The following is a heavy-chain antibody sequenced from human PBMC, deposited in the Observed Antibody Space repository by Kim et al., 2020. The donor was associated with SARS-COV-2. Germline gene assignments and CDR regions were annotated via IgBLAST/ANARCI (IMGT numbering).Heavy chain of an antibody. CDR2: INTNTGNP. CDR1: GYTFTSYA. Sequence: ASVKVSCKASGYTFTSYAMNWVRQAPGQGLEWMGWINTNTGNPTYAQGFTGRFVFSLDTSVSTAYLQISSLKAEDTAVYYCARTYYYDSSGYPNPYGMDVWGQGTTVTVSS. V-gene: IGHV7-4-1*02. J-gene: IGHJ6*02. D-gene: IGHD3-22*01. CDR3: ARTYYYDSSGYPNPYGMDV.